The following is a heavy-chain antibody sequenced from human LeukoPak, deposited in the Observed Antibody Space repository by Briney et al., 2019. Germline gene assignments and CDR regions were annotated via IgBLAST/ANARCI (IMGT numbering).Heavy chain of an antibody. CDR1: GFTFSGNG. J-gene: IGHJ4*02. Sequence: GGSLILSCAASGFTFSGNGMHWVRQAPGKGLEWVAIIWSDGSNQYYVDSVKGRFTISRDNSKNTLYLQMDGLRAEDTAVYFCARNRGPYASGRSYLDYWGQGTLVTVSS. CDR2: IWSDGSNQ. CDR3: ARNRGPYASGRSYLDY. D-gene: IGHD3-10*01. V-gene: IGHV3-33*01.